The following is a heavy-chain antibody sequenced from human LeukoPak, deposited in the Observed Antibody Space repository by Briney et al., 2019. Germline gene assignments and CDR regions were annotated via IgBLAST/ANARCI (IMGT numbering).Heavy chain of an antibody. CDR2: IYYSGST. V-gene: IGHV4-39*01. CDR1: GGSISSSSYY. CDR3: ARHLTRIAAAGTFDP. J-gene: IGHJ5*02. D-gene: IGHD6-13*01. Sequence: PSETLSLTCTVSGGSISSSSYYWGWIRQPPGKGLEWIGSIYYSGSTYYNPSLKSRVTISVDTSKNQFSLKLSSVTAADTAVYYCARHLTRIAAAGTFDPWGQGTLVTVSS.